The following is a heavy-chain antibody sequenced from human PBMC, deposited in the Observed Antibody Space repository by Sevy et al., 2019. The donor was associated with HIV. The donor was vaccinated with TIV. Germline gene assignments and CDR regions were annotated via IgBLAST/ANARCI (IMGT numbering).Heavy chain of an antibody. D-gene: IGHD4-17*01. CDR2: IYTSGST. J-gene: IGHJ4*02. CDR1: GGSISSHY. CDR3: ARVHGDYTYFDD. Sequence: SETLSLTCTVSGGSISSHYWSWIRQPAGKGLEWIGRIYTSGSTNYNPSLKSRVTMSVDTSKKQFSLRLSSVTAADTAVYYCARVHGDYTYFDDWGQGTLVTVSS. V-gene: IGHV4-4*07.